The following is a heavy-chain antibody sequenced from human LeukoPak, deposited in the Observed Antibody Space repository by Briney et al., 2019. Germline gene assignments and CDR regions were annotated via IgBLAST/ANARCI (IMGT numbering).Heavy chain of an antibody. V-gene: IGHV1-8*03. CDR1: GYTFINYD. D-gene: IGHD6-19*01. Sequence: ASVKVSCKASGYTFINYDINWVRQATGHGLEWMGRMNPNSGNTGYAQKFQGRLTLTRNTSISTAYMELSSLTSEDTAVYYCARAGVIAVADYYYYYYMDVRGKGTTVTVSS. CDR3: ARAGVIAVADYYYYYYMDV. CDR2: MNPNSGNT. J-gene: IGHJ6*03.